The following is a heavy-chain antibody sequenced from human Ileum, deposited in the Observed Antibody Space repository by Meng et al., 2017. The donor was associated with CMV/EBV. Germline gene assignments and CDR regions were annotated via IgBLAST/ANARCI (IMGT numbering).Heavy chain of an antibody. D-gene: IGHD6-13*01. J-gene: IGHJ4*02. CDR2: IYYSGST. CDR1: GCSVSSGSTY. Sequence: LTCTAAGCSVSSGSTYWSWLRQPPGKGLEWIGYIYYSGSTNYNPSLKNRVTISVDTSNNQFSLKLSSVTAADTAVYYCARGRTAAAYWGQGTLVTVSS. CDR3: ARGRTAAAY. V-gene: IGHV4-61*01.